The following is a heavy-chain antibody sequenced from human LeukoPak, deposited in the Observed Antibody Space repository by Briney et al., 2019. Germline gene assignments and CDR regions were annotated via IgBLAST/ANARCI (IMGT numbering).Heavy chain of an antibody. J-gene: IGHJ4*02. CDR3: AKNDFGYYIHY. V-gene: IGHV3-23*01. Sequence: PGGSLRLSCAASGFTFSSYAMSWVRQAPGKGLEWVSAISESGFSTYYADSVKGRFTISRDNSKNTLYLQMNSLRAEDTAIYFCAKNDFGYYIHYGGQGTLVTVSS. CDR2: ISESGFST. CDR1: GFTFSSYA. D-gene: IGHD3-3*01.